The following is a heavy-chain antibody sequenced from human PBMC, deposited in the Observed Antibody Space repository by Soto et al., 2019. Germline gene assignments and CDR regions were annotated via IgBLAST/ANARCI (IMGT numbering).Heavy chain of an antibody. J-gene: IGHJ4*02. D-gene: IGHD5-12*01. V-gene: IGHV4-59*01. Sequence: QVQLQESGPGLVKPSETLSLTCTVSGGSISRYYWSWIRQPPGKGLEWIGYIYYSGSTKYNPSLKSRVALSVDTSKHQFSMNLTSVTAADTAVYSCARAGWLQSNCDYWGQGTRVTVSS. CDR2: IYYSGST. CDR1: GGSISRYY. CDR3: ARAGWLQSNCDY.